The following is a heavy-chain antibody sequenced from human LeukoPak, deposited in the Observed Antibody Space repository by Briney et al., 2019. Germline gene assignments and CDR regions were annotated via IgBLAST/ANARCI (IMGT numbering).Heavy chain of an antibody. CDR1: GYTFTGYY. Sequence: ASVKVSCKASGYTFTGYYMHWVRQAPGQGLEWMGWINPNSGGTNYAHKFQGRVTMTRDTSISTAYMELSRLRSDDTAVYYCARYSGGQWLDLDYWGQGTLATVSS. D-gene: IGHD6-19*01. CDR2: INPNSGGT. CDR3: ARYSGGQWLDLDY. J-gene: IGHJ4*02. V-gene: IGHV1-2*02.